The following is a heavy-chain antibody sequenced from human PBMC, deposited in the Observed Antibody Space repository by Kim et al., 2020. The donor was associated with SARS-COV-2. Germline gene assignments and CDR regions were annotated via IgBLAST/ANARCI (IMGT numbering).Heavy chain of an antibody. V-gene: IGHV1-69*13. CDR3: ARRGDIVATIIYYGMDV. Sequence: SVKVSCKASGGTFSSYAISWGRQAPGQGLEWMGGIIPIFGTANYAQKFQGRVTITADESTSTAYMELSSLRSEDTAVYYCARRGDIVATIIYYGMDVWGQGTTVTVSS. CDR1: GGTFSSYA. J-gene: IGHJ6*02. D-gene: IGHD5-12*01. CDR2: IIPIFGTA.